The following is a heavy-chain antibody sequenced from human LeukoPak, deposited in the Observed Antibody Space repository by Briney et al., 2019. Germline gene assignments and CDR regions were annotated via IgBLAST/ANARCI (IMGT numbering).Heavy chain of an antibody. V-gene: IGHV1-69*13. Sequence: ASVKVSCKASGGTFSSYAISWVRQAPGQGLEWMGGIIPIFGTANYAQKFQGRVTITADESTSTAYMELSSLRSEDTAVYYCAKSRGYTYGPEYFHHWGQGTLVTVSS. CDR1: GGTFSSYA. D-gene: IGHD5-18*01. CDR3: AKSRGYTYGPEYFHH. CDR2: IIPIFGTA. J-gene: IGHJ1*01.